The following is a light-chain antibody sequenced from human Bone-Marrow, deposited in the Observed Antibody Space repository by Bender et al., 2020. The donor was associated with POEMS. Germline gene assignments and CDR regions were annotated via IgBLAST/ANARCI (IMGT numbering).Light chain of an antibody. CDR1: SLGIYY. CDR3: NSRDSSGNQLI. Sequence: SSDLTQDPAVSVALGQTVRITCQGDSLGIYYASWYQQKPGQAPVLVVYGTNTRPSGIPDRFSGSRSGNSASLTITGAQAEDEADYYCNSRDSSGNQLIFGGGTRLTVL. V-gene: IGLV3-19*01. CDR2: GTN. J-gene: IGLJ2*01.